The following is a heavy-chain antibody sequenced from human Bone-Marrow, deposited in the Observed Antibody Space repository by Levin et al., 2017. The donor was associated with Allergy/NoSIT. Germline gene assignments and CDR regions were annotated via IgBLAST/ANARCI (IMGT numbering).Heavy chain of an antibody. Sequence: LSLTCAASGFTLSSYWMSWVRQAPGKGPEWVTNIDQDGSGKYYVDSVKGRFIISRDNPNNSVYLQMNSLRAEDTAVYYCARLGYCTSTRCYPDYWGQGTLVTVSS. CDR2: IDQDGSGK. CDR1: GFTLSSYW. CDR3: ARLGYCTSTRCYPDY. J-gene: IGHJ4*02. D-gene: IGHD2-2*01. V-gene: IGHV3-7*01.